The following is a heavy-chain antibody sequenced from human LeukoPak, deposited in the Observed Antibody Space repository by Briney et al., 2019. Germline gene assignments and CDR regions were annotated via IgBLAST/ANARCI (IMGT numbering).Heavy chain of an antibody. Sequence: PSETLSLTCTVSGGSISSYYWSWIRQPPGKGLEWIGYIYYSGSTNYNPSLKSRVTISVDTSKNQISLKLSSVTAADTAVYYCARVGSFPPHFDYWGQGTLVTVSS. V-gene: IGHV4-59*01. CDR3: ARVGSFPPHFDY. D-gene: IGHD3-10*01. CDR2: IYYSGST. J-gene: IGHJ4*02. CDR1: GGSISSYY.